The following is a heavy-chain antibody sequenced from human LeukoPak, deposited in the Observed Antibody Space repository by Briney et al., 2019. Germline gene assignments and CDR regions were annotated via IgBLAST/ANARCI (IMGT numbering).Heavy chain of an antibody. Sequence: GGSLRLSCAASGFTFSDYYMSWIRQAPGKGLEWVSYISSSGNSISYADSVKGRFTISRDNAKNSLYLQMNSLRAEDTAVYYCTRSAWNSGAIWGQGTMVTVSS. CDR3: TRSAWNSGAI. CDR2: ISSSGNSI. V-gene: IGHV3-11*04. J-gene: IGHJ3*02. D-gene: IGHD3-10*01. CDR1: GFTFSDYY.